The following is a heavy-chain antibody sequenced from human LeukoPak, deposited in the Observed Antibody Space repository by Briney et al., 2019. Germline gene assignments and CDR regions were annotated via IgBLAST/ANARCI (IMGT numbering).Heavy chain of an antibody. CDR2: INPNSGRT. Sequence: AASVKVSCKASGYTFTGYYMHWVRQAPGQGLEWMGWINPNSGRTNYAQRSQGRVTMTRDTSISTAYMELSRLTFDDTAVYYCARGVAVAANPLLYYYMDVWGKGTTVTISS. V-gene: IGHV1-2*02. J-gene: IGHJ6*03. CDR1: GYTFTGYY. D-gene: IGHD6-19*01. CDR3: ARGVAVAANPLLYYYMDV.